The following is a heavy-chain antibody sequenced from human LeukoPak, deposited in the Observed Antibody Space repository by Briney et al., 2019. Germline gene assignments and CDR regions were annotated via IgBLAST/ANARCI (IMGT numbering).Heavy chain of an antibody. CDR3: AREGPGFGIVVVVGMDV. J-gene: IGHJ6*02. D-gene: IGHD2-21*01. CDR2: ISSSSSYI. Sequence: PGGSLRLSCAASGFTFSSYSMNWVRQAPGKGLEWVSSISSSSSYIYYADSVKGRFTISRDNAKSSLYLQMNRLRAEDTAVYYCAREGPGFGIVVVVGMDVWGQGTTVTVSS. V-gene: IGHV3-21*01. CDR1: GFTFSSYS.